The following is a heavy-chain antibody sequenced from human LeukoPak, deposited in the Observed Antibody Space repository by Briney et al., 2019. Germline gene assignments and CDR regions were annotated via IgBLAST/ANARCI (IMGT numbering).Heavy chain of an antibody. Sequence: GGSLRLSCAASGFTFSSYEMNWVRQAPGKGLEWVSAISGSGGSTYYADSVKGRFTISRDNSKNTLYLQMSSLRAEDTAVYYCAKGSYGDSYHYYYYMDVWGKGTTVTISS. V-gene: IGHV3-23*01. CDR3: AKGSYGDSYHYYYYMDV. J-gene: IGHJ6*03. CDR1: GFTFSSYE. D-gene: IGHD4-17*01. CDR2: ISGSGGST.